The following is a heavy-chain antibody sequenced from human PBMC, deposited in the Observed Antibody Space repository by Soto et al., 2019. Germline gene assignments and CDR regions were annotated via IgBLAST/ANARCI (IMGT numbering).Heavy chain of an antibody. CDR2: INHSGST. D-gene: IGHD5-12*01. CDR1: GGSFSGYY. Sequence: SETLSLTCAVYGGSFSGYYWSWIHQPPGKGLEWIGEINHSGSTNYNPSLKGRVTISVDKSKNQFSLKLSSVTAADTAVYYCARAGTGGYSGYGVARTYWFDPWGQGTLVTVS. J-gene: IGHJ5*02. CDR3: ARAGTGGYSGYGVARTYWFDP. V-gene: IGHV4-34*01.